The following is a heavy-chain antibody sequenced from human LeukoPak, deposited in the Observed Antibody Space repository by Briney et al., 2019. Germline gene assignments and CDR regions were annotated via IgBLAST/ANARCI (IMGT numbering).Heavy chain of an antibody. V-gene: IGHV4-61*01. CDR1: GGSISSSSYY. Sequence: PSETLSLTCTVSGGSISSSSYYWSWIRQPPGKGLEWIGYIYYSGSTNYNPSLKSRVTISVDTSKNQFSLKLSSVTAADTAVYYCARAGVGANNWFDPWGQGTLVTVSS. CDR3: ARAGVGANNWFDP. D-gene: IGHD1-26*01. CDR2: IYYSGST. J-gene: IGHJ5*02.